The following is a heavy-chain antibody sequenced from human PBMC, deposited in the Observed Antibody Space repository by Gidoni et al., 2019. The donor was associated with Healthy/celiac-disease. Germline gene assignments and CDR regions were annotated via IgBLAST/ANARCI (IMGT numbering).Heavy chain of an antibody. V-gene: IGHV3-33*01. J-gene: IGHJ6*02. CDR3: ARDSHGFATYGMDV. Sequence: QVQLVESGGGVVQPGRSLRLSCAASGFTFSSYGMHWVRQAPGKGLEWVAVIWYDGSNKYYADSVKGRFTISRDNSKNTLYLQMNSLRAEDTAVYYCARDSHGFATYGMDVWGQGTTVTVSS. D-gene: IGHD3-3*01. CDR1: GFTFSSYG. CDR2: IWYDGSNK.